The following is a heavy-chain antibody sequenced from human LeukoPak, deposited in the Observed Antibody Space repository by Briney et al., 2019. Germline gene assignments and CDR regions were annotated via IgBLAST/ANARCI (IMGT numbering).Heavy chain of an antibody. CDR1: GDSVSRES. CDR2: SYDSWRM. V-gene: IGHV4-4*08. Sequence: SETLSLTCTVSGDSVSRESWSWIRQAPGKGLECIGYSYDSWRMNYNPSLQSRVTISLDTSKNRLSLQLNSVTAADTAVYYCARRIQLWSYWHFDLWGRGTLVTVTS. D-gene: IGHD1-1*01. CDR3: ARRIQLWSYWHFDL. J-gene: IGHJ2*01.